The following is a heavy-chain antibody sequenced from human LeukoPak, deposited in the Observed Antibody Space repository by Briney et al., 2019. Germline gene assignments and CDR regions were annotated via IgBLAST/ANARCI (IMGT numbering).Heavy chain of an antibody. CDR1: GFTFSSYD. J-gene: IGHJ4*02. CDR2: ISGSGGST. Sequence: PGGSLRLTCAASGFTFSSYDLSWLRQAPGKGLEWVSAISGSGGSTYYADSVKGRFTISRDNSKNTLYLQMNSLRAEDTAVYYCEKDLAEMATIIYYWGQGTLVTVSS. CDR3: EKDLAEMATIIYY. D-gene: IGHD5-24*01. V-gene: IGHV3-23*01.